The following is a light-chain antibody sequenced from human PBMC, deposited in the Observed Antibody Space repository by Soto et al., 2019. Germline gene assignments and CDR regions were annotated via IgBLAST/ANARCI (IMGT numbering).Light chain of an antibody. CDR1: QRVTDSY. CDR3: QQYGSSSWT. Sequence: VLTQSPGTLSLSPGERATLSCRASQRVTDSYLAWYQQKPGQAPRLLIYGTSSRATGIPDRFSGSGSGTDFSLTISRLEPEDFAVYYCQQYGSSSWTFGQGTKVDI. J-gene: IGKJ1*01. CDR2: GTS. V-gene: IGKV3-20*01.